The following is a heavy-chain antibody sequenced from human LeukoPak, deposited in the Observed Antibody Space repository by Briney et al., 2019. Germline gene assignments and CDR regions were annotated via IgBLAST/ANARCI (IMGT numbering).Heavy chain of an antibody. V-gene: IGHV3-23*01. J-gene: IGHJ4*02. CDR1: GFTFPNYA. CDR3: AGGGYSYGSPLDY. D-gene: IGHD5-18*01. CDR2: IGGGGGGT. Sequence: GGSLRLSCAASGFTFPNYALSWVRRAPGKGLEWVSTIGGGGGGTYYADSVKGRFTISRDNSKNTLLLQVSSLRPEDTAVYYCAGGGYSYGSPLDYWGQGTLVTVSS.